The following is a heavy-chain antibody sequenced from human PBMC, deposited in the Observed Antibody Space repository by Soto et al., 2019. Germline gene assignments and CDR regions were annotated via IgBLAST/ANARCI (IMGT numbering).Heavy chain of an antibody. J-gene: IGHJ4*02. CDR1: GGSISSSSYY. V-gene: IGHV4-39*01. D-gene: IGHD1-26*01. CDR3: ATPIVGATN. CDR2: IYYSGST. Sequence: PSETLSLTCTVSGGSISSSSYYWGWIRQPPGKGLKWIGSIYYSGSTYYNPSLKSRVTISVDTSKNQFSLKLSSVTAADTAVYYCATPIVGATNWGQGTLVTVSS.